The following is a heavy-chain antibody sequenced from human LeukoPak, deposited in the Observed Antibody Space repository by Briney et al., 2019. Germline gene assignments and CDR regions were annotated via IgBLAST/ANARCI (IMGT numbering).Heavy chain of an antibody. Sequence: SETLSLTCAVYGGSFSGYYWSWIRQPPGKGLEWIGAINHSGSTNYNPSLKNRVPISVDTTNKQFSLKLSSVTAADTAVYYCAVEEVNLDYDYWGQGTLVTVSS. D-gene: IGHD2-21*01. J-gene: IGHJ4*02. CDR1: GGSFSGYY. CDR2: INHSGST. CDR3: AVEEVNLDYDY. V-gene: IGHV4-34*01.